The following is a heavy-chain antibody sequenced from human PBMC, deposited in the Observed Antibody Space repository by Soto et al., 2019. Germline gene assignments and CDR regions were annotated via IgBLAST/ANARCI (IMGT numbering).Heavy chain of an antibody. CDR1: GGSISSGGYF. J-gene: IGHJ4*02. Sequence: PSETLSLTCTVSGGSISSGGYFWSWIRQHPGKGLEWIGYIFYSGSTYYNPSLKSRVTTSVDTSKNQFSLKLTSVTAADTAVYYCARGDCSGGSCYYFDYWGQGTLVTVSS. CDR2: IFYSGST. D-gene: IGHD2-15*01. CDR3: ARGDCSGGSCYYFDY. V-gene: IGHV4-31*03.